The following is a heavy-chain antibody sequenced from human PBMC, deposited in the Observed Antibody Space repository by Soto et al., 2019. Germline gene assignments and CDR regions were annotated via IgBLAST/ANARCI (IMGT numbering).Heavy chain of an antibody. J-gene: IGHJ5*02. CDR2: IGIAGDT. V-gene: IGHV3-13*01. CDR3: VRGLPGGFDP. D-gene: IGHD3-10*01. CDR1: GFIFSRFD. Sequence: GGSLRLSCAASGFIFSRFDMHWVRQTTGKGLEWVSRIGIAGDTNYSGSVKGRFTISRENARNSFFLQMNRMTVGDTAVYYCVRGLPGGFDPWGQGTLVTVSS.